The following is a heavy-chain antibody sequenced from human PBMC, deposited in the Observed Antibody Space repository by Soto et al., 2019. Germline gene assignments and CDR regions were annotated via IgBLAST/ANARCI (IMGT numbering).Heavy chain of an antibody. CDR3: ARTAWHFFDS. D-gene: IGHD3-3*02. CDR1: GGSINSGGYY. Sequence: SETLSLTCTVSGGSINSGGYYWSWIRQHPGKGLEWIGYIYYSGSTFYNPSLKSRITISSDTSKNQFSLKLNSVTAADTAVYYCARTAWHFFDSWGQGTMVTVYS. V-gene: IGHV4-31*03. CDR2: IYYSGST. J-gene: IGHJ4*02.